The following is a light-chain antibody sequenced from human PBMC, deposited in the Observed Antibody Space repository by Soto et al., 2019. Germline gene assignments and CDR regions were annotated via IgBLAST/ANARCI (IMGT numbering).Light chain of an antibody. CDR2: EVS. CDR1: SSDTAGYNY. CDR3: SSYTTSNTPLYV. J-gene: IGLJ1*01. V-gene: IGLV2-14*01. Sequence: QSVLTQPASVSGSPGQSITISCTGTSSDTAGYNYVSWYQQHPGKAPKLMIYEVSNRPSGVSNRFSGSQYGNTASLTISGLQAEDEANYYCSSYTTSNTPLYVFGTGTKLTVL.